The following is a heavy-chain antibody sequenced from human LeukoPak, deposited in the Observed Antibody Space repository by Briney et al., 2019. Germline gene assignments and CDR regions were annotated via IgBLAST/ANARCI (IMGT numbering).Heavy chain of an antibody. CDR1: GGSVSSGSYY. Sequence: SETLSLTCTVSGGSVSSGSYYWSWIRQPPGKGLEWIGYIYYSGSTNYNPSLKSRVTMSVDTSKNQFSLKLSSVTAADTAVYYCARGGTMALGGFDYWGQGTLVTVSS. CDR3: ARGGTMALGGFDY. J-gene: IGHJ4*02. V-gene: IGHV4-61*01. CDR2: IYYSGST. D-gene: IGHD3-10*01.